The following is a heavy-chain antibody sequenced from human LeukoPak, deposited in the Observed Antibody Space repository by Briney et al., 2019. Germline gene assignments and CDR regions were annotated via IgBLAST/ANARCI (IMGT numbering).Heavy chain of an antibody. CDR1: GGSISSYY. J-gene: IGHJ5*02. D-gene: IGHD2-2*01. CDR2: IYYSGST. CDR3: ARRFHQLLASGWFDP. V-gene: IGHV4-59*12. Sequence: SETLSLTCTVSGGSISSYYWSWIRQPPGKGLEWIGYIYYSGSTNYNPSLKSRVAISVDTSKNQFSLKLSSVTAADTAVYYCARRFHQLLASGWFDPWGQGTLVTVSS.